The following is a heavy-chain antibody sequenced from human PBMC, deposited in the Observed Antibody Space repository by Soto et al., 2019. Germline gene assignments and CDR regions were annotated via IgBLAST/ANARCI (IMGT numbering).Heavy chain of an antibody. V-gene: IGHV1-46*01. Sequence: QVQLVQSGAEVKKPGASVKVSCKASGYTFTSYYTHWVRQAPGQGLEWMGIINPSGGSTSYAQKFQGRVTMTRDTSTSTVYMELSSLRSEDTAVYYCARDLTRITMVRGVPVVGPYYYYGMDVWGQGTTVTVSS. D-gene: IGHD3-10*01. CDR3: ARDLTRITMVRGVPVVGPYYYYGMDV. J-gene: IGHJ6*02. CDR2: INPSGGST. CDR1: GYTFTSYY.